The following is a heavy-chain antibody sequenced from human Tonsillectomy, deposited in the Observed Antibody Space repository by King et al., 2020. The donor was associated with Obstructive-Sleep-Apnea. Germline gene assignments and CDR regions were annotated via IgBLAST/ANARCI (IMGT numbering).Heavy chain of an antibody. CDR1: GFTFSSYA. D-gene: IGHD3-22*01. CDR2: ISYDGSNK. CDR3: ARDRHYYDSSGYFPY. Sequence: VQLVESGGGVVQPGRSLRLSCAASGFTFSSYAMHWVRQAPGKGLEWVAVISYDGSNKYYADSVKCRFTISRDNSKNTLYLQMNSLRAEDTAVYFCARDRHYYDSSGYFPYWGQGTLVTVSS. V-gene: IGHV3-30*04. J-gene: IGHJ4*02.